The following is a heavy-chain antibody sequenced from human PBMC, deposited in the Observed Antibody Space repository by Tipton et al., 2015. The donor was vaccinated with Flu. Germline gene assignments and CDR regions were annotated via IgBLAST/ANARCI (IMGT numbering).Heavy chain of an antibody. Sequence: TLSLTCNVSSDSISTGSHYWNWIRRPAGKGLEWIGRIYTSGSTTYNPSLKSRVTISVDTSKNQFSLKLNSVTATDTAVYYCARASGSGTYVIFDYWGQGTLVTVSS. J-gene: IGHJ4*02. CDR2: IYTSGST. D-gene: IGHD3-10*01. CDR1: SDSISTGSHY. CDR3: ARASGSGTYVIFDY. V-gene: IGHV4-61*02.